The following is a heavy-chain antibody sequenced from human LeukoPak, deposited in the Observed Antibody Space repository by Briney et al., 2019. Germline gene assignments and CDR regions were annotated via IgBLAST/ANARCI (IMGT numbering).Heavy chain of an antibody. V-gene: IGHV4-31*03. D-gene: IGHD3-10*01. CDR1: GGSISSGGYY. CDR2: ICYSGST. Sequence: SQTLSLTCTVSGGSISSGGYYWSWIRQHPGKGLEWIGYICYSGSTNYNPSLKSRVTISVDTSKNQFSLKLSSVTAADTAVYYCARGLYYGSGSYYNVRFSWFDPWGQGTLVTVSS. J-gene: IGHJ5*02. CDR3: ARGLYYGSGSYYNVRFSWFDP.